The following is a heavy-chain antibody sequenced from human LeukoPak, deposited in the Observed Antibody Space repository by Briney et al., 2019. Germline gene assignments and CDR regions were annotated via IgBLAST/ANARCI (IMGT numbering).Heavy chain of an antibody. Sequence: QPGRSLRLSCAASGFTFSSYGMHWVRQAPGKGLEWVALIWYDGSNKYYTDSVKGRFTISRDNSKNTLYLQMNSLRAEDTALYYCVKASSSSPQYNWFDAWGQGTLVTVSS. V-gene: IGHV3-33*06. CDR1: GFTFSSYG. J-gene: IGHJ5*02. CDR2: IWYDGSNK. CDR3: VKASSSSPQYNWFDA. D-gene: IGHD6-6*01.